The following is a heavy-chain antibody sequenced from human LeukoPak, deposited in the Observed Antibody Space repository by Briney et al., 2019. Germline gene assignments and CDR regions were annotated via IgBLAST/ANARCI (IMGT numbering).Heavy chain of an antibody. CDR1: GFTFSSYG. V-gene: IGHV3-23*01. CDR2: ISGGGGST. Sequence: GGSLRLSCAASGFTFSSYGMSWVRQDPGKGLEWVSVISGGGGSTYYADSVKGRFTISRDNSKNTLYLQMNSLRAEDTAVYYCAKDLEPEDIVVVVSANLGYDYWGQGTLVTVSS. CDR3: AKDLEPEDIVVVVSANLGYDY. D-gene: IGHD2-15*01. J-gene: IGHJ4*02.